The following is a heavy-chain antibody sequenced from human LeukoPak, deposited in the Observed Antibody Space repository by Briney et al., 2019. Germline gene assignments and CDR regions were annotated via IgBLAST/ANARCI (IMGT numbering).Heavy chain of an antibody. D-gene: IGHD4-23*01. CDR2: IYYSGST. Sequence: SETLSLTCTVTGGSISSYYWSWIRQPPGKGLEWIGYIYYSGSTNYNPSLKSRVTISVDTSKNQFSLKLSSVTAADTAVYYCARAGYGGNQIDYWGQGTLVTVSS. V-gene: IGHV4-59*01. CDR3: ARAGYGGNQIDY. CDR1: GGSISSYY. J-gene: IGHJ4*02.